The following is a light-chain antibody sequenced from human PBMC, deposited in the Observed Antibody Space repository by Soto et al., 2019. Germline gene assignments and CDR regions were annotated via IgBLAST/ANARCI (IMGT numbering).Light chain of an antibody. V-gene: IGKV3-15*01. CDR1: QSVNSN. J-gene: IGKJ1*01. CDR3: QQYNNWPET. CDR2: GAS. Sequence: EIVMTQSPATLSVSPGERATLSCRASQSVNSNLAWYQQKPGQAPRLLIYGASTMATGIPGRFSGSGSGTEFTLTISSLQSEDFAVYYCQQYNNWPETFGQGTKVEIK.